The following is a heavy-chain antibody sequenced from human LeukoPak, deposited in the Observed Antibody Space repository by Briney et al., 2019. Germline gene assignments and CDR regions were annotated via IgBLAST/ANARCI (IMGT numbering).Heavy chain of an antibody. CDR3: ARQLYRSSGSYAARFDP. D-gene: IGHD3-10*01. V-gene: IGHV4-39*01. Sequence: SEVLSLTCTVSGDSISISSSIYYWGWIRQPPGKGLEWIGSIYYSGNIYYNPSLKSRVTISVDTSKNQFSLKLSSVTAADTAVYYCARQLYRSSGSYAARFDPWGQGTLVTVSS. CDR1: GDSISISSSIYY. J-gene: IGHJ5*02. CDR2: IYYSGNI.